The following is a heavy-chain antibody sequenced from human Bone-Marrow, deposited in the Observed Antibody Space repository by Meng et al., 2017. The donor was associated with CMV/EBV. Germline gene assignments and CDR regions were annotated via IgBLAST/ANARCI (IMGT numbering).Heavy chain of an antibody. V-gene: IGHV4-34*01. J-gene: IGHJ4*02. CDR2: INHSGST. D-gene: IGHD6-19*01. Sequence: GSLRLSCVVYGGSFSGYYWSWIRQPPGKGLEWIGEINHSGSTNYNPSLKSRVTISVDTSKNQFSLKLSSVTAADTAVYYCARRYSSGWYDHWGQGTLVTVSS. CDR3: ARRYSSGWYDH. CDR1: GGSFSGYY.